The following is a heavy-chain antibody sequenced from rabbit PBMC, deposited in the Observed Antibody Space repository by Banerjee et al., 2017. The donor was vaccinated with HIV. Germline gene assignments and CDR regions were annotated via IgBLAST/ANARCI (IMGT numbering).Heavy chain of an antibody. CDR1: GFSLSSYA. J-gene: IGHJ4*01. CDR3: ARDWAVSGDRITFDL. Sequence: QEQLVESGGDLVKPGGTLTLTCTVSGFSLSSYAMSWVRQAPGKGLEWIACIVAGSSGSTYYASWAKGRFTISKTSSTTVTLQMTSLTAADTATYFCARDWAVSGDRITFDLWGQGTLVTVS. V-gene: IGHV1S45*01. CDR2: IVAGSSGST. D-gene: IGHD1-1*01.